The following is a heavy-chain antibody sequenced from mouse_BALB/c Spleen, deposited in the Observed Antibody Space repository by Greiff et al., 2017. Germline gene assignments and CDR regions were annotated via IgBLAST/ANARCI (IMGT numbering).Heavy chain of an antibody. CDR3: TRDSGGNYVGFAY. V-gene: IGHV5-6-4*01. CDR2: ISSGGSYT. CDR1: GFTFSSYT. Sequence: EVKLMESGGGLVKPGGSLKLSCAASGFTFSSYTMSWVRQTPEKRLEWVATISSGGSYTYYPDSVKGRFTISRDNAKNTLYLQMSSLKSEDTAMYYCTRDSGGNYVGFAYWGQGTLVTVSA. J-gene: IGHJ3*01. D-gene: IGHD2-1*01.